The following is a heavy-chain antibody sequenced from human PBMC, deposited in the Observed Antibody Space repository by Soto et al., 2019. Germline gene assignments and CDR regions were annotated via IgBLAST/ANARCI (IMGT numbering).Heavy chain of an antibody. V-gene: IGHV3-9*01. CDR3: AKGVLYYDILTGAFDC. J-gene: IGHJ4*02. D-gene: IGHD3-9*01. CDR2: ISWNSGRF. Sequence: EVQLVESGGGVVQPGRSLRLSCAASGFTFDDYAMHWVRQAPGKGLEWVSSISWNSGRFAYADSVKGRFTISRDSAKNPLYLQLNSLRAEDTALYYCAKGVLYYDILTGAFDCWGQGTLVTVSS. CDR1: GFTFDDYA.